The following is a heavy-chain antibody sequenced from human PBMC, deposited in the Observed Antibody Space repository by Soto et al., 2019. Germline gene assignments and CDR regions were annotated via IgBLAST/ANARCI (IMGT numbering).Heavy chain of an antibody. D-gene: IGHD1-1*01. V-gene: IGHV3-23*01. Sequence: EVQLLESGGGMVQPGGSLRLSCVASGFTLSSYFMTWVRQAPGKGLEWVSAISNSGGSTYYADSVKGRFTISRDNSHNTLYLKMNNLRAEDTARYYCAKDLEKWLVQLGGLDTWGQGAQVTVSS. CDR3: AKDLEKWLVQLGGLDT. CDR1: GFTLSSYF. CDR2: ISNSGGST. J-gene: IGHJ5*02.